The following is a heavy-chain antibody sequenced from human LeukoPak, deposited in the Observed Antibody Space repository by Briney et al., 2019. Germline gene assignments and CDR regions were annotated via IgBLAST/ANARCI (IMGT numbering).Heavy chain of an antibody. CDR1: GYTFTGYY. Sequence: GTSVKVSCKASGYTFTGYYIHWVRQAPGQGLEWMGWINPNSGGTNYAQNFQGRVTMTRDTSICTAYMELSRLRSDDTAVYYCARVISGSLYYWGQGTLVTVSS. CDR2: INPNSGGT. J-gene: IGHJ4*02. CDR3: ARVISGSLYY. D-gene: IGHD1-26*01. V-gene: IGHV1-2*02.